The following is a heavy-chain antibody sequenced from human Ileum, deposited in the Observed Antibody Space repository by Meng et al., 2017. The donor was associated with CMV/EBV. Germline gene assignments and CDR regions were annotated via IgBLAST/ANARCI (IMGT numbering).Heavy chain of an antibody. V-gene: IGHV3-30*04. CDR3: VRANRFCQITSCYGPYYFDY. Sequence: GESLKISCVVSRLTFSTYAMHWVRQAPGKGLEWVAVISYDGRNTNYADSVKGRFTISRDNSMNTVYLQMNSLRAEDTAVYYCVRANRFCQITSCYGPYYFDYWGQGTLVTVSS. CDR1: RLTFSTYA. J-gene: IGHJ4*02. CDR2: ISYDGRNT. D-gene: IGHD2-2*01.